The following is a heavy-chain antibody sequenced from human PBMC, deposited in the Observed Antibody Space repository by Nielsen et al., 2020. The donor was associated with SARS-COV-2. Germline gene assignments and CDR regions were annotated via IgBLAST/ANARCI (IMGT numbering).Heavy chain of an antibody. Sequence: GESLKISCAASGFTFSSYAMNWVRQAPGKGLEWVSALSRSGGTTYYADSVKGRFTISRDNSRNTLYLQMNSLRPEDTAVYFCARDGPTRATATDYWGQGTLVTVSS. V-gene: IGHV3-23*01. CDR2: LSRSGGTT. J-gene: IGHJ4*02. D-gene: IGHD2-2*01. CDR1: GFTFSSYA. CDR3: ARDGPTRATATDY.